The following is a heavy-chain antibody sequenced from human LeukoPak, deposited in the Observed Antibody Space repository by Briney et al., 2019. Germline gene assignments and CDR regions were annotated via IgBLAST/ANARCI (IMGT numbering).Heavy chain of an antibody. CDR1: GFTVSSNY. J-gene: IGHJ4*02. D-gene: IGHD3-16*02. CDR2: IYSGGST. Sequence: AGGSLTLSCAAAGFTVSSNYMSWVRQAAGKGLEWVSVIYSGGSTYYADSVKGRFTISRHNSKNTLYLQMNSLRAEDTAVYYCAKERAGYTNPYYFDYWGQGTLVTVSS. V-gene: IGHV3-53*04. CDR3: AKERAGYTNPYYFDY.